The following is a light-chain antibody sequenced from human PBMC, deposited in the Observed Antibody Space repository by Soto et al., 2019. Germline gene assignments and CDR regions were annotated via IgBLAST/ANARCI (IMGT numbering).Light chain of an antibody. J-gene: IGKJ2*02. CDR1: QTIHTN. Sequence: ETVMTQSPATLSVSPGDRVTLSCRSSQTIHTNLAWFQQKPGQAPKILIYGASTRDTGVPARFTGSGSGTEFTLTISSLQSADFAVYFCQQYNNWPPWTVGQGTKVES. CDR2: GAS. CDR3: QQYNNWPPWT. V-gene: IGKV3-15*01.